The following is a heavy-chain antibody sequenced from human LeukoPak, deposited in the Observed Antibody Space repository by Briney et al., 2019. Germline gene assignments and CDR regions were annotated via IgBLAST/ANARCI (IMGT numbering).Heavy chain of an antibody. D-gene: IGHD1-26*01. J-gene: IGHJ3*01. CDR1: GFTFSSFG. V-gene: IGHV3-53*01. Sequence: PGGSLRLSCAASGFTFSSFGMSWVRQAPGKGLEWVSVIYSGGSTYYADSVKGRFTISRDNSKNTLYLQMNSLRAEDTAVYYCARADWELLDWGQGTMVTVSS. CDR2: IYSGGST. CDR3: ARADWELLD.